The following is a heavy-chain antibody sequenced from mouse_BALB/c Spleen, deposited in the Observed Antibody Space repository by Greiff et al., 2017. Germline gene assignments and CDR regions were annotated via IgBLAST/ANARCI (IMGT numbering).Heavy chain of an antibody. CDR3: ARGGYGSSHWYFDV. V-gene: IGHV5-17*02. J-gene: IGHJ1*01. Sequence: EVHLVESGGGLVQPGGSRKLSCAASGFTFSSFGMHWVRQAPEKGLEWVAYISSGSSTIYYADTVKGRFTISRDNPKNTLFLQMTSLRSEDTAMYYCARGGYGSSHWYFDVWGAGTTVTVSS. D-gene: IGHD1-1*01. CDR1: GFTFSSFG. CDR2: ISSGSSTI.